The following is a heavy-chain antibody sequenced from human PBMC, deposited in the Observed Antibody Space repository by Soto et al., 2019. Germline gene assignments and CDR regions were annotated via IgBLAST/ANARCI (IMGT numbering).Heavy chain of an antibody. CDR1: GGSISSGGYY. CDR2: IYYSGST. Sequence: SETLSLTCTVSGGSISSGGYYWSWIRQHQGKGLEWIGYIYYSGSTYYNPSLKSRVTISVDTSKNQFSLKLSSVTAADTAVYYCARDMGFFCLVSWYTYGSFDYWCQGTLGTVS. CDR3: ARDMGFFCLVSWYTYGSFDY. D-gene: IGHD3-10*02. J-gene: IGHJ4*02. V-gene: IGHV4-31*03.